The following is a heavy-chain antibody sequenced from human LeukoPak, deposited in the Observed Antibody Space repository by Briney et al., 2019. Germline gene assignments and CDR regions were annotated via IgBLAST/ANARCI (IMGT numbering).Heavy chain of an antibody. CDR3: ARNRNFNLASAGSDFFDY. V-gene: IGHV4-4*02. CDR1: GGSISNSNW. CDR2: IYHSGST. D-gene: IGHD6-13*01. J-gene: IGHJ4*02. Sequence: SGTLSLTCAVSGGSISNSNWWSWVRQPPGKGLEWIGEIYHSGSTNYNPSLKSRVTISVDKSKNQFSLKLSSVTAADTAVYYCARNRNFNLASAGSDFFDYWGQGTLVTVSS.